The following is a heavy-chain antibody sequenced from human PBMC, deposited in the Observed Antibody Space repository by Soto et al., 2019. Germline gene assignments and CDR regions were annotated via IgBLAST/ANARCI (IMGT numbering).Heavy chain of an antibody. D-gene: IGHD3-10*01. CDR1: GDSISGGGLS. CDR2: IYPSGTS. CDR3: ARGHYFGSGSTD. J-gene: IGHJ4*01. Sequence: SETLSLTCAVSGDSISGGGLSWNWIRQSPGKGLEWIGYIYPSGTSYFNPSLKSRVSISLDKSRNQFSLRLSSMTAADTAVYYCARGHYFGSGSTDWGHGTLVTVSS. V-gene: IGHV4-30-2*06.